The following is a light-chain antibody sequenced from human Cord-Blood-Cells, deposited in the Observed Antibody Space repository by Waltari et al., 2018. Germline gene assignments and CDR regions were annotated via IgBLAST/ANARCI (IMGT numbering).Light chain of an antibody. Sequence: DIVMTQSPDSLAVSVGERATINCKCTQSVLYSSNNKNYLAWYQQKPGQPPKLLIYWASTREAGVPDRFSGSGSGTDFTLTISSLQAEDVAVYYCQQYYSTPYTFGQGTKLEIK. J-gene: IGKJ2*01. V-gene: IGKV4-1*01. CDR1: QSVLYSSNNKNY. CDR2: WAS. CDR3: QQYYSTPYT.